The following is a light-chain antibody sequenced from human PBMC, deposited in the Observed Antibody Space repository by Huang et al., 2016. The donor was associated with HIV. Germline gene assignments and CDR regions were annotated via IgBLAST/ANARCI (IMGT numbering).Light chain of an antibody. CDR1: QSVSSS. CDR3: QQRSNWPLFT. CDR2: DTS. J-gene: IGKJ3*01. V-gene: IGKV3-11*01. Sequence: EIVLTQSPATLSLSPGERATLSCKASQSVSSSLAWYQQKPGQAPRLLIYDTSNRATGIPARFRGSESGTDLTLTISSLEPEDFAVYYCQQRSNWPLFTFGPGTKVDIK.